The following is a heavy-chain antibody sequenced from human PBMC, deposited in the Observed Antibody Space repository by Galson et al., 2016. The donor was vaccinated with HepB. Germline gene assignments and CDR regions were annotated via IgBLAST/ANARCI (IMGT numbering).Heavy chain of an antibody. CDR3: ARLPGRQHPITGAPAFCF. V-gene: IGHV4-39*01. Sequence: TLSLTCTVSGGSISGSRYLWGWIHQPPRKGLEWIGSIFHSGNTFNNPSLKSRATLSVDTSKNQFSLRLGSVTAADTALYYCARLPGRQHPITGAPAFCFWGQGTVVAVSS. J-gene: IGHJ3*01. D-gene: IGHD1-14*01. CDR1: GGSISGSRYL. CDR2: IFHSGNT.